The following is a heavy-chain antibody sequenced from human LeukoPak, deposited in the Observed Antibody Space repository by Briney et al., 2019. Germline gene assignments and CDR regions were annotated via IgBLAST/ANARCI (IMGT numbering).Heavy chain of an antibody. D-gene: IGHD6-19*01. V-gene: IGHV4-59*01. CDR1: GGSISRYY. J-gene: IGHJ5*02. CDR2: IYSTGST. CDR3: AREGTYGWYNWFDP. Sequence: PSETLSLTCTVSGGSISRYYWSWIRQPPGKGLEWVGYIYSTGSTNSNPSLKSRVTISIDTSRNQFSLRLTSVTAADTAVYYCAREGTYGWYNWFDPWGQGTLVTVSS.